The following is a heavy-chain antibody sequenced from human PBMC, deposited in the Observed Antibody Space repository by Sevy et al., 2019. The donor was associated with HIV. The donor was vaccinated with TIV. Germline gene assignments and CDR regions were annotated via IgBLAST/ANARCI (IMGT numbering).Heavy chain of an antibody. J-gene: IGHJ6*02. V-gene: IGHV3-9*01. CDR1: GFPFNDHA. Sequence: GGSLRLSCAASGFPFNDHAMHWVRQVPGKGLEWVSGISWNSRNIGYAASVKGRFTIARDNARYLVYLEMNSLRPEDTAFYYCAKDINRGCDGVNCYSYYYYFYGLDVWGQGTTVTVSS. CDR3: AKDINRGCDGVNCYSYYYYFYGLDV. D-gene: IGHD2-21*01. CDR2: ISWNSRNI.